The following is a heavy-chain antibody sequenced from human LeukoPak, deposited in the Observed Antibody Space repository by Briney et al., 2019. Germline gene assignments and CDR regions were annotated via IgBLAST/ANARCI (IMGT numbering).Heavy chain of an antibody. CDR1: GFTFSSYA. CDR3: ATKGRVVVVVAASGRNYMDV. V-gene: IGHV3-23*01. J-gene: IGHJ6*03. D-gene: IGHD2-15*01. Sequence: PGGSLRLSCAASGFTFSSYAMSWVRQAPGKGLEWVSAISGSGGSTYYVDSVKGRFTISRDNSKNTLYLQMNSLRAEDTAVYYCATKGRVVVVVAASGRNYMDVWGKGTTVTVSS. CDR2: ISGSGGST.